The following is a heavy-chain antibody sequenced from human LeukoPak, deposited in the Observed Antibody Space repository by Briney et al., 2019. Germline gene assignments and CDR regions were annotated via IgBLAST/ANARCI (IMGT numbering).Heavy chain of an antibody. D-gene: IGHD2-15*01. CDR1: GGSISSYY. CDR3: ARDIRLGGCSGGSCYSGGSWFDP. J-gene: IGHJ5*02. V-gene: IGHV4-59*01. CDR2: IYYSGST. Sequence: SETLSLTCTVSGGSISSYYWSWIRQPPGKGLEWIGYIYYSGSTNYNPSLKSRVTISVDTSKNQFSLKLSSVTAADTAVYYCARDIRLGGCSGGSCYSGGSWFDPWGQGTLVTVSS.